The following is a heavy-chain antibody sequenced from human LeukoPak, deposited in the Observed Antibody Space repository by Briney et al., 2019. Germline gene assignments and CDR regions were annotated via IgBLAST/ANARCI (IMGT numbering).Heavy chain of an antibody. V-gene: IGHV1-2*02. D-gene: IGHD3-3*01. Sequence: ASVKVSCKASGYTFTGYYMHWVRQAPGQGLAWMGWINPNSGGTNYAQKFQVRVTMTRDTSISTAYMELSRLRSDDTAVYYCARVPLYYDFWSGYYKDGVNPFDYWGQGTLVTVSS. CDR2: INPNSGGT. CDR1: GYTFTGYY. J-gene: IGHJ4*02. CDR3: ARVPLYYDFWSGYYKDGVNPFDY.